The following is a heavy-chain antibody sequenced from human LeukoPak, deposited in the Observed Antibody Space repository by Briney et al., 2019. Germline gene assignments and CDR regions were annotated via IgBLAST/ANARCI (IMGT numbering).Heavy chain of an antibody. CDR1: GGTFSSYA. Sequence: SVKVSCKAPGGTFSSYAISWVRQAPGQGLEWLGGIIPIFGTANYAQKFQGRVTITTDESTSTAYMELSSLRSEDTAVYYCARGGTLYDFWSGTWFDPWGQGTLVTVSS. J-gene: IGHJ5*02. CDR2: IIPIFGTA. D-gene: IGHD3-3*01. V-gene: IGHV1-69*05. CDR3: ARGGTLYDFWSGTWFDP.